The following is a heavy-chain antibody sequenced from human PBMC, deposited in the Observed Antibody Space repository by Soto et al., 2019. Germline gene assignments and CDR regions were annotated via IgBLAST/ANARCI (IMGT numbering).Heavy chain of an antibody. CDR2: IYYSGST. J-gene: IGHJ5*02. D-gene: IGHD3-3*01. CDR1: GGSISSYY. CDR3: ARDASYDFWSGYHTYNWFDP. Sequence: SETLSLTCTVPGGSISSYYWSWSGQRPGKGLEWIGYIYYSGSTNYNPSLKSRVTISVATSKDQFSLKLSSVTAAATAVYYCARDASYDFWSGYHTYNWFDPWGQGTLVTVSS. V-gene: IGHV4-59*01.